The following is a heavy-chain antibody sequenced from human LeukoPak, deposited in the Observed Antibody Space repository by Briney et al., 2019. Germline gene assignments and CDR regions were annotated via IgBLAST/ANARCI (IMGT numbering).Heavy chain of an antibody. V-gene: IGHV1-2*02. D-gene: IGHD3-10*01. CDR1: GYTFTGYY. Sequence: GASVKVSCKASGYTFTGYYMHWVRQAPGQGLEWMGWINPXXGGTNYAQKFQGRVTMTRDTSISTAYMELSRLRSDDTAVYYCARVDYYGSGSYYRTHNWFDPWGQGTLVTVS. J-gene: IGHJ5*02. CDR3: ARVDYYGSGSYYRTHNWFDP. CDR2: INPXXGGT.